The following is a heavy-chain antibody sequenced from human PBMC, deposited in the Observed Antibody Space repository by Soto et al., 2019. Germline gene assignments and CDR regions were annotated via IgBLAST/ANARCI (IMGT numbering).Heavy chain of an antibody. CDR3: TREGSPSSTGNWFAP. J-gene: IGHJ5*02. CDR1: GYTFTYHH. D-gene: IGHD2-2*01. V-gene: IGHV1-8*01. CDR2: MNPNTGNT. Sequence: QVQLVQSGAEVKKPGASVKVSCEASGYTFTYHHIAWVRQATGQGLEWMGWMNPNTGNTDIAQKFQGRLTMTRNTPISTAYMELSSLRSEDTAVYFCTREGSPSSTGNWFAPGGQGTLVTVSS.